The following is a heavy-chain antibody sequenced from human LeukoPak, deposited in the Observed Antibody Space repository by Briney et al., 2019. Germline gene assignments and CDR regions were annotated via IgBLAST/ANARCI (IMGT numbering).Heavy chain of an antibody. Sequence: PGGSLRLSCAASGFSFSNCSMNWVRQAPGKGLEWVSSISSSSTYIYYADSLEGRFTISRDNAKNSLYLQMNSLRADDTAVYYCAREEEWYASGTYYKGFDSWGQGTLVTVSS. V-gene: IGHV3-21*01. CDR1: GFSFSNCS. CDR3: AREEEWYASGTYYKGFDS. J-gene: IGHJ4*02. D-gene: IGHD3-10*01. CDR2: ISSSSTYI.